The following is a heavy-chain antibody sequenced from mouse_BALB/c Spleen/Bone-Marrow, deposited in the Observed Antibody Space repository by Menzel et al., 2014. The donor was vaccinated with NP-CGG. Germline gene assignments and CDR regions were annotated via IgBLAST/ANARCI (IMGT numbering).Heavy chain of an antibody. J-gene: IGHJ4*01. CDR1: GYSITSGYS. V-gene: IGHV3-1*02. CDR2: IHYSGGT. Sequence: VQLQQSGPALVKPSQSLSLTCTVTGYSITSGYSWHWIRQFPGNTLEWMGYIHYSGGTNYNPSLKSRISITRDTSKNQFFLQLNSETTEDTATYYCARWNGYYAMDYWGQGTSVTVSS. D-gene: IGHD1-2*01. CDR3: ARWNGYYAMDY.